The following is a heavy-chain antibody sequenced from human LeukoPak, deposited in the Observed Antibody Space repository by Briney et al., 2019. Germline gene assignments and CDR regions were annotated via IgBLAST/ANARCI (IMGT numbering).Heavy chain of an antibody. CDR2: INPSGDST. D-gene: IGHD3-10*01. CDR3: TRDSKSGAFGI. J-gene: IGHJ3*02. CDR1: GYTFTKYY. V-gene: IGHV1-46*01. Sequence: ASVKVSCKASGYTFTKYYMHWVRQAPGQGLERMGIINPSGDSTSYAQKFQGRVTMTRDTSTSRVYMEVSSLRSEDTAVYYCTRDSKSGAFGIWGQGTMVTVSS.